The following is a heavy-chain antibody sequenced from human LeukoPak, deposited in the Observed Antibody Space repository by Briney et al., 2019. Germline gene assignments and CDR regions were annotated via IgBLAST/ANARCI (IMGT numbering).Heavy chain of an antibody. CDR2: IYYRGST. V-gene: IGHV4-59*08. CDR1: GGSISSYY. D-gene: IGHD3-10*01. CDR3: ASTRTGMVRGVMGWYFDL. J-gene: IGHJ2*01. Sequence: SETLSLTCTVSGGSISSYYWSWIRQPPGKGLEWIGYIYYRGSTNYNPSLKSRVTISVDTSKNQFSLKLSSVTAADTAVYYCASTRTGMVRGVMGWYFDLWGRGTLVTVSS.